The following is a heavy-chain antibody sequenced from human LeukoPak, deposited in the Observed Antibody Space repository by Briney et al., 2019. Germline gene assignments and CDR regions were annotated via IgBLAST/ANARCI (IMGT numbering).Heavy chain of an antibody. V-gene: IGHV3-7*01. J-gene: IGHJ4*02. CDR2: IKQDGNEK. CDR1: GFTFSSYW. Sequence: PGGSLRLSCAASGFTFSSYWMTWVRQAPGKGLEWVASIKQDGNEKNYVDSVKGRFTISRDTARNSLYLQTSNLRADDTAVYYCARDGAFRIYDYWGQGTLVTVSS. D-gene: IGHD3-3*02. CDR3: ARDGAFRIYDY.